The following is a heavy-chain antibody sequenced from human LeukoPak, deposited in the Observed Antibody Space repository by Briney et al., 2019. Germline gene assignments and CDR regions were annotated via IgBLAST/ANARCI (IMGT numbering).Heavy chain of an antibody. CDR1: GFTFGSYG. Sequence: GGSLRLSCAASGFTFGSYGMHWVRQAPGKGLEWVTFIRSDGSNKYYADSVKGRFTISKDNAKNSLYLQMNSLRVEDTAVYYCARDWAGQPAPQDVWGKGTTVIVSS. D-gene: IGHD6-19*01. J-gene: IGHJ6*04. CDR3: ARDWAGQPAPQDV. CDR2: IRSDGSNK. V-gene: IGHV3-30*02.